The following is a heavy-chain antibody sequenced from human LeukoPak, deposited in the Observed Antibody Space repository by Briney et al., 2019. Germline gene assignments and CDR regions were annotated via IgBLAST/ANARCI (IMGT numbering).Heavy chain of an antibody. D-gene: IGHD6-19*01. CDR2: ISGDARTT. V-gene: IGHV3-74*01. J-gene: IGHJ4*02. CDR1: GFTFSRYW. Sequence: GGSLRLSCAASGFTFSRYWMHWVRQAPGKGLVWVSRISGDARTTTYADSVKGRFTIFRDNSKNTLYLQMNSLRAEDTALYYCVRDRAVAGTEDFYFDFWGQGTLVTVSS. CDR3: VRDRAVAGTEDFYFDF.